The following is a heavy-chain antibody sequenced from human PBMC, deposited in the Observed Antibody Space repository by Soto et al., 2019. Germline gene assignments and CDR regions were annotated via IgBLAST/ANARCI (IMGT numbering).Heavy chain of an antibody. V-gene: IGHV4-31*03. CDR2: IYHSGST. D-gene: IGHD4-17*01. Sequence: SETLSLTCTVSGGSINSGGYYWSWIRQYPGKGLEWIGYIYHSGSTYYNPSLKSRVTISVDTSKNQFSLKLNSVTAADTAVYYCARVATVTTYYFDYWGQGSLVTVSS. CDR3: ARVATVTTYYFDY. CDR1: GGSINSGGYY. J-gene: IGHJ4*02.